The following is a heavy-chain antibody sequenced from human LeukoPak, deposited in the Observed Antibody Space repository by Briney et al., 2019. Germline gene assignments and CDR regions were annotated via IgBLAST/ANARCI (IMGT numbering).Heavy chain of an antibody. D-gene: IGHD2-2*01. J-gene: IGHJ3*02. Sequence: ASVKVSCKASGYTFTGYYMHWVRQAPGQGLEWMGWINPNSGGTNYAQKFQGRVTMTRDTSISTAYMELSRLRSDDTAVYYCARDWHCSSTSCLPGAFDIWGQGTMVTVSS. CDR2: INPNSGGT. CDR3: ARDWHCSSTSCLPGAFDI. V-gene: IGHV1-2*02. CDR1: GYTFTGYY.